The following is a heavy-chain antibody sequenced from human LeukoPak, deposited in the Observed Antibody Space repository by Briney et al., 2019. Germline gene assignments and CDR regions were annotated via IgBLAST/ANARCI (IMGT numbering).Heavy chain of an antibody. J-gene: IGHJ3*02. CDR1: GFTFSSYA. D-gene: IGHD6-19*01. Sequence: GGSLRLSCAASGFTFSSYAMSWVRQAPGKGLEWVSAISGSGGSTYYADSVKGRFTISRDNSKNTLYLQMNSLRAEDTAVYYCARDSVAGPRSDAFDIWGQGTMVTVSS. CDR3: ARDSVAGPRSDAFDI. V-gene: IGHV3-23*01. CDR2: ISGSGGST.